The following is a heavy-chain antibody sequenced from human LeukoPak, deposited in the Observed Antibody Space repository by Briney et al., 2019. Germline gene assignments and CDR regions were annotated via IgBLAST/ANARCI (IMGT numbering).Heavy chain of an antibody. CDR1: GGTFSSYA. CDR2: IIPIFGTA. Sequence: SVKVSCKASGGTFSSYAISWVRQTPGQGLERMGGIIPIFGTANYAQKFQGRVTITADKSTSTAYMELSSLRSEDTAVYYCARAHLRYFDPIYGMDVWGKGTTVTVSS. V-gene: IGHV1-69*06. D-gene: IGHD3-9*01. J-gene: IGHJ6*04. CDR3: ARAHLRYFDPIYGMDV.